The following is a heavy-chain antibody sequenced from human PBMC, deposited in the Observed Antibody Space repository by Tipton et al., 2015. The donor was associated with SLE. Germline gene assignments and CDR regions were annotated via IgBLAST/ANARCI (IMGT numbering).Heavy chain of an antibody. D-gene: IGHD6-19*01. Sequence: SLRLSCRGSGFTFRSYAINWVRQTPGKGLEWVSGISGSGLSSYYADSVKGRFTIPRDNSKNTLYLQMNSLRAEDTAVYYCIRDGSSGWPRIVLDSWGQGALVTVSS. CDR1: GFTFRSYA. V-gene: IGHV3-23*01. CDR2: ISGSGLSS. CDR3: IRDGSSGWPRIVLDS. J-gene: IGHJ4*02.